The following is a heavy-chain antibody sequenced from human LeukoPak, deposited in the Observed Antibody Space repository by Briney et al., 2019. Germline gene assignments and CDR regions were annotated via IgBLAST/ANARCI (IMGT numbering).Heavy chain of an antibody. V-gene: IGHV3-30-3*01. D-gene: IGHD4-17*01. Sequence: GGSLRLSCAASGFTFSSYAMHWVRQAPGKGLEWVAVISYDGSNKYYADSVKGRFTISRDNPKNTLYLQMNSLRAEDTAVYYCARATYGDYPFDYWGQGTLVTVSS. CDR1: GFTFSSYA. J-gene: IGHJ4*02. CDR3: ARATYGDYPFDY. CDR2: ISYDGSNK.